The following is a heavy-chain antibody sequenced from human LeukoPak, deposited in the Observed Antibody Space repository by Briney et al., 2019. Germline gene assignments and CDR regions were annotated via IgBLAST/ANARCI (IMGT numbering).Heavy chain of an antibody. Sequence: GGSLRLSCAASGFTFSSYEMNWVRQAPGKGLEWVSSIDSGRAYIYYADSVKGRFTISRGNAKNSVYLQMNSLRAEDTAVYYCARQFDYGYYYGMDVWGQGTTVTVSS. CDR3: ARQFDYGYYYGMDV. J-gene: IGHJ6*02. CDR1: GFTFSSYE. CDR2: IDSGRAYI. V-gene: IGHV3-21*01. D-gene: IGHD4-17*01.